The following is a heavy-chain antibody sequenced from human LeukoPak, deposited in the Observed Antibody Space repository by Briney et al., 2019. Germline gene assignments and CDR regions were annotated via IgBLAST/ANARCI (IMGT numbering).Heavy chain of an antibody. CDR1: GFTFNDAW. V-gene: IGHV3-15*01. J-gene: IGHJ4*02. CDR2: IKSKSDGVTT. CDR3: TTETRWELLFDY. Sequence: GESLTLSCAASGFTFNDAWMSWVRQAPGGGLEWVGRIKSKSDGVTTDYAAPVKGRFTISRDDSKITLYLQMNTLKTEDTAVYYCTTETRWELLFDYWGQGTLVTVSS. D-gene: IGHD1-26*01.